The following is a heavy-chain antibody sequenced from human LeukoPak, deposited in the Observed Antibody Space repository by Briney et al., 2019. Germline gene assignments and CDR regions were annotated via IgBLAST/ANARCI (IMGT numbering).Heavy chain of an antibody. CDR3: ARDGYCSGGSCSFDY. V-gene: IGHV4-61*02. J-gene: IGHJ4*02. D-gene: IGHD2-15*01. Sequence: PSETLSLTCTVSGGSISSGSYYWSWIRQPAGKGLEWIGRIYTSGSTNYNPSLKSRVTISVDTSKNKCSLKLSSVTAADTAVYYCARDGYCSGGSCSFDYWGQGTLVTVSS. CDR2: IYTSGST. CDR1: GGSISSGSYY.